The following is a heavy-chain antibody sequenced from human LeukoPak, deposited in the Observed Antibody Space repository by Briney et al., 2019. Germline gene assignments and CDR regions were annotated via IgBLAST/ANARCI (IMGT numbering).Heavy chain of an antibody. V-gene: IGHV4-61*08. D-gene: IGHD3-22*01. CDR2: IYYSGST. CDR1: GGSISSGGYY. Sequence: SETLSLTCTVSGGSISSGGYYWRWIRQHPGKGLEWIGYIYYSGSTNYNPSLKSRVTISVDTSKNQFSLKLSSVTAADTAVYYCAGTYYYDSSGYYQRLNWFDPWGQGTLVTVSS. CDR3: AGTYYYDSSGYYQRLNWFDP. J-gene: IGHJ5*02.